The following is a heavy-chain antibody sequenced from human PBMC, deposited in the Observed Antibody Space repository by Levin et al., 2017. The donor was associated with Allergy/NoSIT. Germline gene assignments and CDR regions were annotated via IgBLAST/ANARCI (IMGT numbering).Heavy chain of an antibody. CDR1: GGSFISSY. Sequence: SETLSLTCGVDGGSFISSYWSWVRQPPGKGLEWIGEINHSGTAKYNPSLKSRLTMSVDTSENKISLRLSSVTAADTAVYYCAGAFASAGTVSLYFYYYGVDVWGQGTTVSVSS. J-gene: IGHJ6*02. CDR2: INHSGTA. V-gene: IGHV4-34*01. CDR3: AGAFASAGTVSLYFYYYGVDV. D-gene: IGHD6-13*01.